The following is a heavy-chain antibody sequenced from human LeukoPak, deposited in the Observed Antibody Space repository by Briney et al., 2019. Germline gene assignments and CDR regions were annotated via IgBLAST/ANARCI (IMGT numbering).Heavy chain of an antibody. J-gene: IGHJ6*03. CDR1: GYTFTSYG. CDR2: ISAYNCNT. V-gene: IGHV1-18*01. CDR3: AREAYDSSGYYSPYYYYYYMDV. Sequence: ASEKVSCKASGYTFTSYGISWVRQAPGQRLEWMGWISAYNCNTKYAQKLQGRVTMTTDTSTSTAYMELRSLRSDDAAVYYCAREAYDSSGYYSPYYYYYYMDVWGKGTTVTVSS. D-gene: IGHD3-22*01.